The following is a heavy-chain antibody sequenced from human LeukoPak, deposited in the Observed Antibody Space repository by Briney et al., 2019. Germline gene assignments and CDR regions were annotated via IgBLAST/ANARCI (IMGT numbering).Heavy chain of an antibody. CDR1: GYTFTSYD. Sequence: ASVKVSCKASGYTFTSYDINWVRQATGQGLEWMGWMNPNSGNTGYAQKFQGRVTMTRNTSISTAYMELSSLRSEDTAVYYCATGITIFGVITGELDYWGQGTLVTVSS. CDR3: ATGITIFGVITGELDY. D-gene: IGHD3-3*01. J-gene: IGHJ4*02. CDR2: MNPNSGNT. V-gene: IGHV1-8*01.